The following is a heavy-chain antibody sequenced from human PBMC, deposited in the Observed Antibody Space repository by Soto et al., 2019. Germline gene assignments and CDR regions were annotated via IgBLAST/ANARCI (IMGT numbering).Heavy chain of an antibody. V-gene: IGHV4-4*02. J-gene: IGHJ4*02. CDR1: GASMSSTDW. Sequence: SETRSLTCAVSGASMSSTDWWSWVRQPPGKGLEWIGEIYHSGTTNYNPPLKSRLTMSVDKFKNHFSLTLTSVTAADTAVYYCAIPGAGDFDFWGQGTLVTVSS. D-gene: IGHD6-13*01. CDR3: AIPGAGDFDF. CDR2: IYHSGTT.